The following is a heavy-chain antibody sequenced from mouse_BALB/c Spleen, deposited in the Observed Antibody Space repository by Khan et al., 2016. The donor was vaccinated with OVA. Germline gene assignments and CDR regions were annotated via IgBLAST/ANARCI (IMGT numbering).Heavy chain of an antibody. CDR3: TRDRIDY. CDR2: INPTSSYT. Sequence: QVQLKQSGAALAKPGASVKMSCKASGYTFSTYWMHWVKQRPGQGLEWIGYINPTSSYTDYNEKFKDKATLSADKSSSTAYMQLSRLTSEDSAVYYCTRDRIDYWGQGTTLTVSS. V-gene: IGHV1-7*01. J-gene: IGHJ2*01. CDR1: GYTFSTYW.